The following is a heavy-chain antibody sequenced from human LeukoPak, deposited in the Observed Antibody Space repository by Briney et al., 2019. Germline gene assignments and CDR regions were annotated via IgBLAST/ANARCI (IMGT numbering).Heavy chain of an antibody. J-gene: IGHJ5*02. CDR3: ARQGTDKEWLPAYNWFDP. CDR2: IYYSGST. D-gene: IGHD3-3*01. Sequence: SEALSLTCTVSGGSISSYYWSWIRQPPGKGLEWIGYIYYSGSTNYNPSLKSRVTISVDTSKNQFSLKLSSVTAADTAVYYCARQGTDKEWLPAYNWFDPWGQGTLVTVSS. CDR1: GGSISSYY. V-gene: IGHV4-59*08.